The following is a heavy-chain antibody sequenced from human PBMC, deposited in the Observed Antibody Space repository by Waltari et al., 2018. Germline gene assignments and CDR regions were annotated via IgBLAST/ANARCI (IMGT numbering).Heavy chain of an antibody. CDR2: IYYSGST. Sequence: QLQLQESGPGLVKPSETLSLTCTVSGGSISSSSYYWGWIRQPPGKGLEWIGSIYYSGSTYYNPSLKSRVTISVDTSKNQFSLKLSSVTAADTAVYYCARLSSSLGYSSGSPLAFDYWGQGTLVTVSS. D-gene: IGHD6-19*01. V-gene: IGHV4-39*07. CDR1: GGSISSSSYY. CDR3: ARLSSSLGYSSGSPLAFDY. J-gene: IGHJ4*02.